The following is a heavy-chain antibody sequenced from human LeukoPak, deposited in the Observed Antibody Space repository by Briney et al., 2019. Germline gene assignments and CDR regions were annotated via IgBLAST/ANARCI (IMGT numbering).Heavy chain of an antibody. V-gene: IGHV3-66*01. CDR3: ARITWIRGHDY. CDR2: IYSGGST. J-gene: IGHJ4*02. D-gene: IGHD5-12*01. CDR1: GFTVSSNY. Sequence: GGSLRLSCAASGFTVSSNYMSWVRQAPGKGLEWVSVIYSGGSTYYADSVKGRFTISRDNSKNTLYLQMNSLRAEDTAVYYCARITWIRGHDYWGQETLVTVSS.